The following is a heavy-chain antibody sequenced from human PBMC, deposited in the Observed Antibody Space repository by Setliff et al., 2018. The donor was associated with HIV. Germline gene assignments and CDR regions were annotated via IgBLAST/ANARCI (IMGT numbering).Heavy chain of an antibody. J-gene: IGHJ4*02. V-gene: IGHV1-2*02. CDR1: GYSFTDYF. Sequence: ASVKVSCKASGYSFTDYFIHWVRQAPGRGLEWMGWISPHSGGTRTTRTFRGRVTMTRDTSINTAYMELSGVRSDDTAVYFCAGQLSNSFDYWGQGTLVTVSS. CDR3: AGQLSNSFDY. CDR2: ISPHSGGT. D-gene: IGHD1-1*01.